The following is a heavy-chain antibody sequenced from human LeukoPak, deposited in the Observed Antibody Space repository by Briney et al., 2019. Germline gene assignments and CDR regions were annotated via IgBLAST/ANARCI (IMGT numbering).Heavy chain of an antibody. Sequence: ASVKVSCKASGYTFTGYYMHWVRQAPGQGLEWMGWINPNSGGTNYAQKFQGRVTMTRNTSISTAYMELSSLRSEDTAVYYCARGLMHGSGSYGYWGQGTLVTVSS. V-gene: IGHV1-2*02. J-gene: IGHJ4*02. D-gene: IGHD3-10*01. CDR3: ARGLMHGSGSYGY. CDR2: INPNSGGT. CDR1: GYTFTGYY.